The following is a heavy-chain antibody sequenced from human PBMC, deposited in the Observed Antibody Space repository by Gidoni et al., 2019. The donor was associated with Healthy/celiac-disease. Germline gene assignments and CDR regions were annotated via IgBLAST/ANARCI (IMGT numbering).Heavy chain of an antibody. V-gene: IGHV3-30*18. CDR1: GFPFSSYG. J-gene: IGHJ3*02. Sequence: QVQLVESGGGVVQPGRSLRLSCAASGFPFSSYGMHWVRQAPGKGLEWVAVISYDGSNKYYADSVKGRFTISRDNSKNTLYLQMNSLRAEDTAVYYCAKVSGTTAALLAFDIWGQGTMVTVSS. CDR3: AKVSGTTAALLAFDI. CDR2: ISYDGSNK. D-gene: IGHD1-1*01.